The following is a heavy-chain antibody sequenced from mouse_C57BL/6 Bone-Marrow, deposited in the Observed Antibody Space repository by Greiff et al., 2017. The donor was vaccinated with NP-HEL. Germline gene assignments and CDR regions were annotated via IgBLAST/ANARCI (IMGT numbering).Heavy chain of an antibody. Sequence: VQLQQPEAELVMPGASVKLSCKASGYTFTSYWMHWVKQRPGQGLEWIGEIDPSDSYTNYNQKFKGKSTLTVDKSSSTAYMQLSSLTSEDSAVYYCARDFHYGSSFYYFDYWGQGTTLTVSS. CDR1: GYTFTSYW. CDR3: ARDFHYGSSFYYFDY. CDR2: IDPSDSYT. J-gene: IGHJ2*01. D-gene: IGHD1-1*01. V-gene: IGHV1-69*01.